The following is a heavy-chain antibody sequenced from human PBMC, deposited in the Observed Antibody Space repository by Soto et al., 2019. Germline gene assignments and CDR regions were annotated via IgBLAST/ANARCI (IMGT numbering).Heavy chain of an antibody. D-gene: IGHD1-26*01. Sequence: QVQLQESGPGLVKPSETLSLTCTVSGGSISSYYWSWIRQPPGKGLEWIGYIYYSGSTHYNPSLKSRVTISVDRAKNQFSLKLSSVTAADTAVYYCARHGVGLDYWGQGTLVTVSS. CDR1: GGSISSYY. CDR3: ARHGVGLDY. CDR2: IYYSGST. J-gene: IGHJ4*02. V-gene: IGHV4-59*08.